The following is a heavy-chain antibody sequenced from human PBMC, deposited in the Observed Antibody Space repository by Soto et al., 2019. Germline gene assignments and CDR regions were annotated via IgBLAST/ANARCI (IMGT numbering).Heavy chain of an antibody. Sequence: GGSLRLSCAASGFTFSSYSMNWVRQAPGKGLEWVSSISSSSSYIYYADSVKGRFTISRDNAKNSLYLQMNSLKTDDTGVYYCSTAGQWYFWTASYFEHWGQGTPVTVSS. CDR3: STAGQWYFWTASYFEH. V-gene: IGHV3-21*03. CDR1: GFTFSSYS. J-gene: IGHJ4*02. D-gene: IGHD3-3*01. CDR2: ISSSSSYI.